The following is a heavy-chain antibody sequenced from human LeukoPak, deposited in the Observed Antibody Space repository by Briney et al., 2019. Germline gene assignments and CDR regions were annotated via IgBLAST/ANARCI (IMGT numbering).Heavy chain of an antibody. CDR1: GYTFTSYG. CDR3: ARGLPTYYYDSSGYYYGFDY. J-gene: IGHJ4*02. CDR2: ISAYNGNT. Sequence: ASVKVSCKASGYTFTSYGISWVRQAPGQRLEWMGWISAYNGNTNYAQKLQGRVTMTTDTSTSTAYMELRSLRSDDTAVYYCARGLPTYYYDSSGYYYGFDYWGQGTLVTVSS. V-gene: IGHV1-18*01. D-gene: IGHD3-22*01.